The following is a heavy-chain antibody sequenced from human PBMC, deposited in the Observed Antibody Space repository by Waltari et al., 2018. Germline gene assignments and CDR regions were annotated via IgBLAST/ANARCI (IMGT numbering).Heavy chain of an antibody. D-gene: IGHD3-22*01. CDR3: AKDLTYYYDSSGYWGRDY. J-gene: IGHJ4*02. CDR2: ISYDGSNK. Sequence: QVQLVESGGGVVQPGRSLRLSCAASGFTFSSYGMHWVRQAPGKGLEWVAVISYDGSNKYYADSVKGRFTISRDNSKNTLYLQMNSLRAKDTAVYYCAKDLTYYYDSSGYWGRDYWGQGTLVTVSS. CDR1: GFTFSSYG. V-gene: IGHV3-30*18.